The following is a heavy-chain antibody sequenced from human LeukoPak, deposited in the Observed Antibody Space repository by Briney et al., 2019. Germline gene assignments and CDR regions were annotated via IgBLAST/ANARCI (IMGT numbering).Heavy chain of an antibody. CDR1: GGTFSSYA. Sequence: ASVKVSCKASGGTFSSYAISWVRQAPGQGLEWMGGIIPIFGTANYAQKFQGRVTITADESTSTAYMELSSLRSEDTAVYYCAKDRGGDYGYRPSDYWGQGTLVTVSS. CDR3: AKDRGGDYGYRPSDY. V-gene: IGHV1-69*01. J-gene: IGHJ4*02. D-gene: IGHD3-16*01. CDR2: IIPIFGTA.